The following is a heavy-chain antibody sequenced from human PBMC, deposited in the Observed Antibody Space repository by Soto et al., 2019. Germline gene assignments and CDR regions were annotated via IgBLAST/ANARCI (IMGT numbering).Heavy chain of an antibody. CDR1: GFTFSTYG. Sequence: GSLRLSCVGSGFTFSTYGMHWVRQAPGKGLEWVAVIWYDGSKKYYADSVKGRFTISRDNSKNTLYLQMNSLRAEDTALYYCATRNNWPYYFDYWGQGILVTVSS. V-gene: IGHV3-33*01. CDR2: IWYDGSKK. J-gene: IGHJ4*02. D-gene: IGHD1-20*01. CDR3: ATRNNWPYYFDY.